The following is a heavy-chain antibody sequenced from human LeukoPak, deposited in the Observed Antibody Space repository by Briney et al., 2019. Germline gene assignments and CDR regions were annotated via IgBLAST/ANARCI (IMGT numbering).Heavy chain of an antibody. CDR2: IKQDGSEK. Sequence: GGSLRLSCAASGFTLSSYWMSWVRQAPGKGLEWVARIKQDGSEKHYVDSVKGRFTITRDNAKNSVYLQMNTLRAEDTAVYYCSRYIETPRRDLDYWGQGTLVTVSS. V-gene: IGHV3-7*01. J-gene: IGHJ4*02. D-gene: IGHD4-23*01. CDR1: GFTLSSYW. CDR3: SRYIETPRRDLDY.